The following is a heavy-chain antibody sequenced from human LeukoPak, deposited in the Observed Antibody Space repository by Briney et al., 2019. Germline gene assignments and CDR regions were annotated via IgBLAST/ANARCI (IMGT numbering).Heavy chain of an antibody. V-gene: IGHV4-59*01. CDR1: GGSISSYY. J-gene: IGHJ3*02. D-gene: IGHD2-15*01. CDR2: IYYSGST. CDR3: ARDLGDIVVVGHHDAFYI. Sequence: SETLSLTCTVSGGSISSYYWSWIRQAPGKGREGIGYIYYSGSTNYNPSLKSRVTISVDPSKNHFSLQLSSVTAADTAVYYCARDLGDIVVVGHHDAFYIWGQGTMVTVSS.